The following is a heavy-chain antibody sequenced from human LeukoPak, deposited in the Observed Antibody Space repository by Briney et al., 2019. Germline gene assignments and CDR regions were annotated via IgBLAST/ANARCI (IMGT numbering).Heavy chain of an antibody. V-gene: IGHV3-20*04. CDR2: INWFRCCP. D-gene: IGHD1-26*01. CDR1: GFTFDDFG. Sequence: PGGALXLSCAASGFTFDDFGMSWVRQAPGKGLEGVAGINWFRCCPLYAVSFKRPFTISSHNAKYSLYLQMTSLRAEDTALYSCARDRHSGRYSDAFDIWGQGTMVTVSS. CDR3: ARDRHSGRYSDAFDI. J-gene: IGHJ3*02.